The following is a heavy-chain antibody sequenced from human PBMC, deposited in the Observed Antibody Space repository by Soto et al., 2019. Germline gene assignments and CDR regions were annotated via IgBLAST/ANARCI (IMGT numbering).Heavy chain of an antibody. J-gene: IGHJ4*02. Sequence: SLRLSFAASCFTFSSYSMSWVRQAPGKGLEWVSAISGSGSTFYADSVKGRFTISRDNSKNTLYLQMNSLRAEDTAVYYCAKEKDYDYVWGSYRYTSDYWGQGTLVTVSS. CDR2: ISGSGST. V-gene: IGHV3-23*01. CDR3: AKEKDYDYVWGSYRYTSDY. D-gene: IGHD3-16*02. CDR1: CFTFSSYS.